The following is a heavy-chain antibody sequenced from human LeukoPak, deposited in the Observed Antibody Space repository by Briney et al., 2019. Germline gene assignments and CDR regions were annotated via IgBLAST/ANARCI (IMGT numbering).Heavy chain of an antibody. J-gene: IGHJ3*02. V-gene: IGHV3-53*01. CDR3: AREGIYDSSGYYHDAFDI. Sequence: GGSLRLSCAASGFTVSSNYMSWVRQAPGKGLEWVSVIYSGGSTYYADSVKGRFTISRDNSKNTLYLQMNSLRAEDTAVYYCAREGIYDSSGYYHDAFDIWGQGTMVTVSS. CDR2: IYSGGST. D-gene: IGHD3-22*01. CDR1: GFTVSSNY.